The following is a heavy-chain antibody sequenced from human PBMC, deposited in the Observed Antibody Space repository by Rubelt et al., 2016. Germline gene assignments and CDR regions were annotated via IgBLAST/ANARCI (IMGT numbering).Heavy chain of an antibody. Sequence: ETLSLTCTVSGGSVSSGSYYWSWIRQPPGKGLEWIGYIYYSGSTNYNPSLKSRVTISVDTSKNQFSLKLSSVTAADTAVYYCARDVDCSGGSCYSRWGQGTLVTVSS. CDR3: ARDVDCSGGSCYSR. CDR2: IYYSGST. CDR1: GGSVSSGSYY. D-gene: IGHD2-15*01. J-gene: IGHJ4*02. V-gene: IGHV4-61*01.